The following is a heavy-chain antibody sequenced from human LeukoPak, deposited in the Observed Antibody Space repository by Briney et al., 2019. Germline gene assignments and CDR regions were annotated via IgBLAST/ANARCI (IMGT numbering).Heavy chain of an antibody. J-gene: IGHJ5*02. V-gene: IGHV4-31*03. CDR2: IYYSGST. D-gene: IGHD6-13*01. CDR3: VRNGGANISSPNWFDP. Sequence: SETLSLTCTVPGGSISSGGYYWSWIRQHPGKGLEWIGYIYYSGSTYYNPSLKSRVTISVDTSRNQFSLKLSSVTAADTAVYQCVRNGGANISSPNWFDPWGQGTLVTVSS. CDR1: GGSISSGGYY.